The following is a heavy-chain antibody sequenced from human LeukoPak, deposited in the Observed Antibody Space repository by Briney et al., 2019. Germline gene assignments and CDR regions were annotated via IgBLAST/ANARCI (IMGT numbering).Heavy chain of an antibody. D-gene: IGHD6-6*01. Sequence: SETLSLTCTVSGGSISSYYWSWIRQPPGKGLEWIGYIYYSGSTNYNPSLKSRVTISVDTSKNQFSLKLSSVTAADTAVYYCARERSRPAEYGYWGQGTLVTVSS. CDR2: IYYSGST. J-gene: IGHJ4*02. V-gene: IGHV4-59*12. CDR1: GGSISSYY. CDR3: ARERSRPAEYGY.